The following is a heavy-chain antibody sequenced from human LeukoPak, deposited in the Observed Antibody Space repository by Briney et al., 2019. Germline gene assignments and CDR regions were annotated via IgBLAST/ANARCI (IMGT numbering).Heavy chain of an antibody. CDR1: GFTFSSYW. D-gene: IGHD2-15*01. J-gene: IGHJ4*02. CDR3: ARVLDSSSSRYQAFPY. CDR2: TKQDGSEK. V-gene: IGHV3-7*01. Sequence: PGGSLRLSCAASGFTFSSYWMTWVRQAPGKGLEWVAITKQDGSEKYYVDSVKGRFTIFRDNAKNSLYLQMNSLRAEDTAVNYCARVLDSSSSRYQAFPYWGQGTLVTVSS.